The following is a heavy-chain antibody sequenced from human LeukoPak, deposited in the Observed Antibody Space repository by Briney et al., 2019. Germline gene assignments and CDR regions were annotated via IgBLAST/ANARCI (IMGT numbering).Heavy chain of an antibody. CDR2: ISGSGGST. J-gene: IGHJ4*02. CDR1: GFTFSSYA. D-gene: IGHD5-12*01. Sequence: GGSLRLSCAASGFTFSSYAMSWVRQAPGKGLEWVSAISGSGGSTYYADSVKGRFTISRDKSKNTLYLQMNSLRAEDTAVYYCARGPSGYHNTGGQGTLVTVSS. V-gene: IGHV3-23*01. CDR3: ARGPSGYHNT.